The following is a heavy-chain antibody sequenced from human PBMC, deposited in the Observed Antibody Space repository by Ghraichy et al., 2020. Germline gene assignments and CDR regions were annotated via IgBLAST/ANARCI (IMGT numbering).Heavy chain of an antibody. V-gene: IGHV3-33*06. CDR2: IWYDGSNK. Sequence: GGSLRLSCAASGFTFSSYGMHWVRQAPGKGLEWVADIWYDGSNKYYADSVKGRFTISRDNSKNTLYLQMNSLRAEDTAVYYCAKGATYYYDSSGYYLDTHYFDYWGQGTLVTVSS. CDR3: AKGATYYYDSSGYYLDTHYFDY. CDR1: GFTFSSYG. D-gene: IGHD3-22*01. J-gene: IGHJ4*02.